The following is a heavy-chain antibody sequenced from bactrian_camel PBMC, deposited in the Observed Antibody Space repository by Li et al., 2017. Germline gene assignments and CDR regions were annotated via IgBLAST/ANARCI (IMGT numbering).Heavy chain of an antibody. CDR1: GFTFSTYD. V-gene: IGHV3S1*01. CDR2: IDSGGVTT. CDR3: ARALSWSGYDY. Sequence: HVQLVESGGALVQPGGSLRVSCAASGFTFSTYDMTWVRQAPGKGLEWVSHIDSGGVTTYYADLVKGRFTISRDNAKNTLYLQLNSLKTEDTAMYYCARALSWSGYDYWGQGTQVTVS. J-gene: IGHJ4*01. D-gene: IGHD6*01.